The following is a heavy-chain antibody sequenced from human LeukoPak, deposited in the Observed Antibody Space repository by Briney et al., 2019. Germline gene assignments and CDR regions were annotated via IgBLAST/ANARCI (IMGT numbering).Heavy chain of an antibody. D-gene: IGHD2-2*01. CDR3: ARGWIVVVPAALGYYYYGMDV. CDR2: IIPILGIA. J-gene: IGHJ6*02. Sequence: ASVKVSCKASGGTFSSYAISWVRQAPGQGLEWMGRIIPILGIANYAQKFQGRVTMTRNTSISTAYMELSSLRSEDTAVYHCARGWIVVVPAALGYYYYGMDVWGQGTTVTVSS. V-gene: IGHV1-69*04. CDR1: GGTFSSYA.